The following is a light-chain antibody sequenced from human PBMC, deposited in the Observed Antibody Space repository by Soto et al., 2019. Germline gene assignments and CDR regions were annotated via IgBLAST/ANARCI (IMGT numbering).Light chain of an antibody. CDR2: DVS. CDR1: SSDVGGYNY. V-gene: IGLV2-14*01. J-gene: IGLJ1*01. Sequence: QSVLTQPASVSGSPGQSITISCTGTSSDVGGYNYVSWYQQHPGKAPKLMIYDVSNRPSGVSNRFSGSKSGNTAFLTISGLQAEYEADYYCSSYTSSSTPVFGTRTKLTAL. CDR3: SSYTSSSTPV.